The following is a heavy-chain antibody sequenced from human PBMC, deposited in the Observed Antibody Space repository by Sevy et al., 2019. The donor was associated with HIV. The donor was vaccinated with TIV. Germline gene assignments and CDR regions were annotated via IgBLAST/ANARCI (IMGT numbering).Heavy chain of an antibody. D-gene: IGHD1-26*01. Sequence: SETLSLTCAVYGGSFSGFYWSWIRQPPGKGLEWIGEIIHTGNTNYNPSLKSRVTISVETSKNQFSLNLTSVTAADTAVYYCARGQWEHLYWGQGTLVTVSS. CDR2: IIHTGNT. V-gene: IGHV4-34*01. CDR3: ARGQWEHLY. J-gene: IGHJ4*02. CDR1: GGSFSGFY.